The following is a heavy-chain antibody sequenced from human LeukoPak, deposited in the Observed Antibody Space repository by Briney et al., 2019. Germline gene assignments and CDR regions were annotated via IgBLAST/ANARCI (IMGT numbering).Heavy chain of an antibody. CDR1: GGTFSSYA. V-gene: IGHV1-69*13. Sequence: SVKVSCKASGGTFSSYAISWVRQAPGQGLEWMGGIIPIFGTANYAQKFQGRVTITADESTSTAYMELSSLRSEDTAVYSCARGTEGLDAFDIWGQGTMVTVSS. D-gene: IGHD2-2*01. CDR3: ARGTEGLDAFDI. CDR2: IIPIFGTA. J-gene: IGHJ3*02.